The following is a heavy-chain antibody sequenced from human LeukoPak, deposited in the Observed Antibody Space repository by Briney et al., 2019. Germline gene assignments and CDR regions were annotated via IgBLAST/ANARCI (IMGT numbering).Heavy chain of an antibody. J-gene: IGHJ4*02. CDR2: IYHSGST. Sequence: SETLSLTCTVSGGSISSGDYYWGWIRQPPGKGLEWIGSIYHSGSTYYNPSLKSRVTISVDTSKNQFSLKLSSVTAADTAVYSCAKSVTGTYFYDTSGYYQVFDYWGQGTLVTVSS. CDR3: AKSVTGTYFYDTSGYYQVFDY. D-gene: IGHD3-22*01. V-gene: IGHV4-39*07. CDR1: GGSISSGDYY.